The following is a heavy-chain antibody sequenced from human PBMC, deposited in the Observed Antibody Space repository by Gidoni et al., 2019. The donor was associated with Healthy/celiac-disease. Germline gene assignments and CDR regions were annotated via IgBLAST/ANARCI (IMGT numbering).Heavy chain of an antibody. V-gene: IGHV3-33*01. D-gene: IGHD3-9*01. J-gene: IGHJ4*02. CDR3: ARGDILTGYSYCFDY. Sequence: QVQLVESGGGVVQPGRSLRLSCAASGFTFRSYGMHWVRQAPGKGLEWVAVIWYDGSNKYYADSVKGRFTISRDNSKNTLYLQMNSLRAEDTAVYYCARGDILTGYSYCFDYWGQGTLVTVSS. CDR2: IWYDGSNK. CDR1: GFTFRSYG.